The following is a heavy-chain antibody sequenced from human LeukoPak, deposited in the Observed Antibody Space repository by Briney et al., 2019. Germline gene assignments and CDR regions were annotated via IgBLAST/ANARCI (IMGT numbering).Heavy chain of an antibody. Sequence: GGSLRLSCAASGFTFSSYGMHWVRQAPGKGLEWVAVISYDGSNKYYADSVKGRFTISRDNSKNTLYLQMNSLITEDTAVYYCAKAAQIYYDSSGYDYWGQGTLVTVSS. CDR2: ISYDGSNK. J-gene: IGHJ4*02. CDR3: AKAAQIYYDSSGYDY. CDR1: GFTFSSYG. V-gene: IGHV3-30*18. D-gene: IGHD3-22*01.